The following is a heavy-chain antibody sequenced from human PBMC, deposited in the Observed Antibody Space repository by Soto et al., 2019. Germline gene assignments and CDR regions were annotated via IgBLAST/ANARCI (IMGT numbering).Heavy chain of an antibody. CDR1: GFTFTSSA. D-gene: IGHD3-22*01. J-gene: IGHJ4*02. CDR3: AAYPGLRSSGYYGY. Sequence: SVKVSCKASGFTFTSSAVQRVRQARGQRLEWIGWIVVGSGNTNYAQKFQERVTITRDMSTSTAYMELSSLRSEDTAVYYCAAYPGLRSSGYYGYWGQGTLVTVSA. V-gene: IGHV1-58*01. CDR2: IVVGSGNT.